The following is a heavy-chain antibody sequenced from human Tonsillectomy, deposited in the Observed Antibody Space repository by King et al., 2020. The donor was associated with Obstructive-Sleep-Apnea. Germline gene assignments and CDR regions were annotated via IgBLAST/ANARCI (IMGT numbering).Heavy chain of an antibody. V-gene: IGHV4-34*01. CDR2: INHSGST. J-gene: IGHJ4*02. CDR1: GGSFSGYY. D-gene: IGHD6-13*01. Sequence: VQLQQWGAGLLKPSETLSLTCAVYGGSFSGYYWSWIRQPPGKGLEWIGEINHSGSTNYNPSLKSRVTISLDTSKNQFSLELSSVTAADTAVYYGARGGWGSSWPFDYWGQGTLVTVSS. CDR3: ARGGWGSSWPFDY.